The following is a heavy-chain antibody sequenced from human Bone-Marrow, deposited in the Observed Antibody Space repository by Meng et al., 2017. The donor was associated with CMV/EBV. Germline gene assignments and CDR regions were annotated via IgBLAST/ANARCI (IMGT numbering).Heavy chain of an antibody. D-gene: IGHD3-22*01. J-gene: IGHJ4*02. CDR3: AKANTDYYDSSGYYLEY. CDR1: GFTFDDYA. CDR2: ISWNSGSI. V-gene: IGHV3-9*03. Sequence: GGSLRLSCAASGFTFDDYAMHWVRQAPGKGLEWVSGISWNSGSIGYADSVKGRFTISRDNAKNSLYLQMNGLRAEDMALYYCAKANTDYYDSSGYYLEYWGQGTLVTVSS.